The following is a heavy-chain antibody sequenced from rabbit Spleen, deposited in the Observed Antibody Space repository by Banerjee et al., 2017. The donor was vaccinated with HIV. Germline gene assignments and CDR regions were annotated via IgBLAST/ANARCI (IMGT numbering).Heavy chain of an antibody. CDR1: GLDFSSSYW. CDR2: IYAGSSGTT. D-gene: IGHD6-1*01. J-gene: IGHJ4*01. V-gene: IGHV1S45*01. CDR3: ARNTGDGNGYEM. Sequence: EVSGGGLVQPEGSLTLTCTASGLDFSSSYWICWVRQSPGKGLEWIACIYAGSSGTTYYASGAKGRFTISKTSSTTVTLQMTSLTAADTATYFCARNTGDGNGYEMWGPGTLVTVS.